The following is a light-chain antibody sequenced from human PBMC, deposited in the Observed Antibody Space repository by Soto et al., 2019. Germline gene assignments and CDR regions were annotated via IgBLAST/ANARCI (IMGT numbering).Light chain of an antibody. Sequence: DIQMTQSPSFLSASVGDRVTISCRASQAINTYLNWYQQKPGKAPKLLIYGTSDLQNGVPSRCSGGGSGTEFTLTTSSLQPEDFATYYCQQSYSTLQITFGQGTRLEV. CDR1: QAINTY. J-gene: IGKJ5*01. V-gene: IGKV1-39*01. CDR2: GTS. CDR3: QQSYSTLQIT.